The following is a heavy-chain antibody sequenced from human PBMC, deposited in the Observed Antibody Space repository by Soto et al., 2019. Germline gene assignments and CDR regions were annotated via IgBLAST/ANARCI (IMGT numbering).Heavy chain of an antibody. CDR2: IIPILGIA. J-gene: IGHJ4*02. D-gene: IGHD1-26*01. CDR1: GGTFSSYT. V-gene: IGHV1-69*04. CDR3: AKDPPYRMYYFQH. Sequence: SVKVSCKASGGTFSSYTISWVRQAPGQGLEWMGRIIPILGIANYAQKFQGRFTISRDNSQNTLFLQMSSLRAEDSAIYYCAKDPPYRMYYFQHWGQGTPVTVSS.